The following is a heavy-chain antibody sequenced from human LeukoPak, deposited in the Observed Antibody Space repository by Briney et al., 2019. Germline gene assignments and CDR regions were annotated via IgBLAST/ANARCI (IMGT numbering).Heavy chain of an antibody. CDR2: IYHSGST. CDR1: GYSISSGLY. V-gene: IGHV4-38-2*02. Sequence: SETLSLTCTVSGYSISSGLYWGWIRQPPGKGLEWIGTIYHSGSTYYNPSLKTRITISVDTSKNQFSLKLSSVTAADTAVYYCAREVAAAGLYNWFDPWGQGTLVTVSS. J-gene: IGHJ5*02. CDR3: AREVAAAGLYNWFDP. D-gene: IGHD6-13*01.